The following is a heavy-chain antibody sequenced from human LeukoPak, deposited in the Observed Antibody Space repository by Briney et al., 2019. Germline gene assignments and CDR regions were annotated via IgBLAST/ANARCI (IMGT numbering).Heavy chain of an antibody. D-gene: IGHD7-27*01. J-gene: IGHJ4*02. Sequence: RGSLRLSCAASGFIFSRNAMIWVRQAPGKGLEGVSAFSGSGSDTYYAVSGKGRFTISRDNSKNTVYLRMNSLRAEDTAIYYCAKDPWGSRGYFDYWGQGTLVTVSS. CDR1: GFIFSRNA. CDR2: FSGSGSDT. CDR3: AKDPWGSRGYFDY. V-gene: IGHV3-23*01.